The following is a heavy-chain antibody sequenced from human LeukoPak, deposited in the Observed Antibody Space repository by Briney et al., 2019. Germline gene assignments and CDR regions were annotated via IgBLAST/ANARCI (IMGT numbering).Heavy chain of an antibody. J-gene: IGHJ4*02. CDR1: GFTFSDYY. D-gene: IGHD2-21*02. Sequence: GGSLRLSCAASGFTFSDYYMSWIRQAPGKGLEWVSYISDTNSYTNYADSVKGRFTISRDNAKNSLYLQMNSLRAEDTAVYYCARLYCGGDCGLDYWGQGTLVTVSS. V-gene: IGHV3-11*03. CDR2: ISDTNSYT. CDR3: ARLYCGGDCGLDY.